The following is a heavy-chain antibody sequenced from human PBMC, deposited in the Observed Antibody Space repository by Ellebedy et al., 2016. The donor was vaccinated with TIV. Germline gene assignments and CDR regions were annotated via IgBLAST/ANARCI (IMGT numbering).Heavy chain of an antibody. J-gene: IGHJ4*02. CDR1: TFTVSYNY. CDR3: ARDGYTGGWYYFDY. Sequence: GGSLRLSCAASTFTVSYNYMNWVRQAPGKGPEWVSGIYTDDTTYYADSVKGRFTISRDTSKNTLSLQMNSLRAEDTAVYYCARDGYTGGWYYFDYWGQGTLVTVSS. CDR2: IYTDDTT. D-gene: IGHD6-19*01. V-gene: IGHV3-66*01.